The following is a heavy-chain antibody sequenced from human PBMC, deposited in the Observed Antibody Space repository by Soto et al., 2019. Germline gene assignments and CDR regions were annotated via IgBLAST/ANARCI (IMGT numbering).Heavy chain of an antibody. V-gene: IGHV3-72*01. J-gene: IGHJ4*02. Sequence: GGALRLSCSASGFTFSDYYMDWVRQLPGKGLEWVGRTRNKANSYTTEYAPSVKGRFTISRHDSEDSMYLQMNSLKTEDTAVYYCARDTGGSYDFWGQGALVTVSS. CDR3: ARDTGGSYDF. CDR2: TRNKANSYTT. CDR1: GFTFSDYY. D-gene: IGHD1-26*01.